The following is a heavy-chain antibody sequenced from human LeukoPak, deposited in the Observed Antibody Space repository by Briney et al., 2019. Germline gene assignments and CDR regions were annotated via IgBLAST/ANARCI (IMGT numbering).Heavy chain of an antibody. CDR1: GFTFSSYW. CDR3: ARDYDILTGWDFDY. Sequence: GGSLRLSCAASGFTFSSYWMHWVRQAPGKGLVWVSRINSDGSSTSYADSVKGRYTISRDNAKNTLYPQMNSLRAEDTAVYYCARDYDILTGWDFDYWGQGTLVTVSS. D-gene: IGHD3-9*01. J-gene: IGHJ4*02. CDR2: INSDGSST. V-gene: IGHV3-74*01.